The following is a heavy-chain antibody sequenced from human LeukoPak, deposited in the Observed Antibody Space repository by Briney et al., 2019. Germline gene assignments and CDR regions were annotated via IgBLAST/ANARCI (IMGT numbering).Heavy chain of an antibody. CDR2: ISSSSSYI. J-gene: IGHJ6*04. Sequence: GGSLRLSCAASGFTFSSYSMNWVRQAPGKGLEWVSSISSSSSYIYYADSVKGRFTISRDNAKNSLYLQMNSLRAEDTAVYYCARVPNIVGGSGMDVWGKGTTVTVSS. D-gene: IGHD2-15*01. CDR1: GFTFSSYS. V-gene: IGHV3-21*01. CDR3: ARVPNIVGGSGMDV.